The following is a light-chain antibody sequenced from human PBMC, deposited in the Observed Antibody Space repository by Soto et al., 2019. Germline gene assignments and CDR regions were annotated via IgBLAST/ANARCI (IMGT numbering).Light chain of an antibody. CDR2: DAS. J-gene: IGKJ4*01. V-gene: IGKV1-33*01. Sequence: DIQMTQSPASLSASVGDRVTITSQASQDIANYLNWYQQKAGRAPKFLIYDASNLETGVPSRFSGSGSGTDFTLTISSLQPEDIATYYCQQYDNLPLNFGGGTKVDIK. CDR1: QDIANY. CDR3: QQYDNLPLN.